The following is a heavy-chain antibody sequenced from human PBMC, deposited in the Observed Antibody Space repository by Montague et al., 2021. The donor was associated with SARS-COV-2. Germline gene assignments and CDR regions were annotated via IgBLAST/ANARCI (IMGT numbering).Heavy chain of an antibody. J-gene: IGHJ4*02. CDR1: GGSISSDYY. CDR2: KSYSGTT. V-gene: IGHV4-39*07. Sequence: SETLSLTCTVAGGSISSDYYWAWIRQPPGKGLEWIGSKSYSGTTYHSPSLKSRAAISVSTSQNEFSLELRSVTAADTAVYYCAETEGSGWYREVDYWGQGTLVTVSS. CDR3: AETEGSGWYREVDY. D-gene: IGHD6-19*01.